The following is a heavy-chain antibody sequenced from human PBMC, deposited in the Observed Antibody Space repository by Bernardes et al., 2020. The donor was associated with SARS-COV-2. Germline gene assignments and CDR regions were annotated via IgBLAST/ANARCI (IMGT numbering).Heavy chain of an antibody. CDR1: GGSFSGHF. CDR3: AGKGGYNDYAGSDDDY. Sequence: SETLSLTCAVYGGSFSGHFWRWIRQPPGKGLEWIGEINHSGSTKHNPSLKSRVTISVDTSKNQFSLKMSSVTAADTAVYYCAGKGGYNDYAGSDDDYWGQGTLVTVSS. J-gene: IGHJ4*02. D-gene: IGHD5-12*01. CDR2: INHSGST. V-gene: IGHV4-34*01.